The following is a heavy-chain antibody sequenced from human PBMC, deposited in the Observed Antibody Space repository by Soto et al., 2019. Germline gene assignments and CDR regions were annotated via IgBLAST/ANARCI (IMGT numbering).Heavy chain of an antibody. CDR2: ISGSAYST. CDR1: GFTFSSYA. V-gene: IGHV3-23*01. CDR3: AKDPHS. Sequence: ESGGGLVQPGGSVRLSCTASGFTFSSYAMSWVRQAPGKGLEWVSGISGSAYSTYYADSVEGRFTISRDNSKSTLYLQINSLRADDTAVYYCAKDPHSWGQGTQVTVSS. J-gene: IGHJ4*02.